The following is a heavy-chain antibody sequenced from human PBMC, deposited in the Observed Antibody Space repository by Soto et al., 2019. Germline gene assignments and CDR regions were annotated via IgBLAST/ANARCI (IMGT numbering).Heavy chain of an antibody. J-gene: IGHJ4*02. Sequence: AGGSLRLSCAATGFTFSTYTMNWVRQAPGKGLEWVSYITSSGGIIYYANSVKGRFTISRDNAKNSLYLQMNSLRDEDTAVYYCAAVDATVTIPGAFWGKGTLVTVSS. CDR3: AAVDATVTIPGAF. CDR2: ITSSGGII. D-gene: IGHD4-17*01. CDR1: GFTFSTYT. V-gene: IGHV3-48*02.